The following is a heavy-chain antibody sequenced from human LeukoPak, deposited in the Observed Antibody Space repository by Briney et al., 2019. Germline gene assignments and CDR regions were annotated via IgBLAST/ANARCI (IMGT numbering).Heavy chain of an antibody. V-gene: IGHV3-48*01. J-gene: IGHJ5*01. D-gene: IGHD5-18*01. Sequence: GGSLRLSCVGSGFRFSSYDMNWVRQAPGRGLEWLSNLTRTSSATWYADSVKGRFTIFRDNAKSSLYLQMNSLRVEDTAVYYCATGGSEYRSDWFDSWGQGTLVNVAS. CDR2: LTRTSSAT. CDR3: ATGGSEYRSDWFDS. CDR1: GFRFSSYD.